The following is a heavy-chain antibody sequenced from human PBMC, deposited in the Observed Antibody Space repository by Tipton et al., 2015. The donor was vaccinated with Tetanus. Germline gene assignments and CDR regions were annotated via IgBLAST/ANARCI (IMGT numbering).Heavy chain of an antibody. D-gene: IGHD1-26*01. CDR2: IYYSGST. J-gene: IGHJ5*02. V-gene: IGHV4-30-2*03. CDR3: ARHVEGATGGWFDP. CDR1: GFTFDDYA. Sequence: LRLSCAASGFTFDDYAMHWVRQAPGKGLEWIGYIYYSGSTYYNPSLKSRVTISVDTSKNQFSLKLSSVTAADTAVYYCARHVEGATGGWFDPWGQGTLVTVSS.